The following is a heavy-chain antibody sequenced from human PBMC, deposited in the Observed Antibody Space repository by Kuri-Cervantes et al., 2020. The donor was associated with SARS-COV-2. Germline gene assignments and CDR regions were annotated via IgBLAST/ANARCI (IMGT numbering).Heavy chain of an antibody. Sequence: GESLKISCAASGFTFSSYEMNWVRQAPGKGLVWVSRINPDGSYTNNADSVKGRFTLSRDNAKNMQFLQMNSLRAEDTAVYYCVRDGDHWNFDYWGQGTLVTVSS. CDR3: VRDGDHWNFDY. D-gene: IGHD1-1*01. V-gene: IGHV3-74*01. CDR1: GFTFSSYE. CDR2: INPDGSYT. J-gene: IGHJ4*02.